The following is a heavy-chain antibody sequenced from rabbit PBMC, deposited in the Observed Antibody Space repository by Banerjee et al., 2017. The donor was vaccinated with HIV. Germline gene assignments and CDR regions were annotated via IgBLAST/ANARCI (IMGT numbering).Heavy chain of an antibody. CDR2: IDPVFGST. D-gene: IGHD2-1*01. J-gene: IGHJ4*01. CDR1: GFDFSNYG. Sequence: QEQLVESGGGLVTPGGNLTLTCKASGFDFSNYGVSWVRQAPGKGLEWIGYIDPVFGSTYYASWVNGRFPISSQNAQNSVDRKMNSLTAAYTAPYFCARDELNNDGDSVRLWVPGTLVTFS. V-gene: IGHV1S47*01. CDR3: ARDELNNDGDSVRL.